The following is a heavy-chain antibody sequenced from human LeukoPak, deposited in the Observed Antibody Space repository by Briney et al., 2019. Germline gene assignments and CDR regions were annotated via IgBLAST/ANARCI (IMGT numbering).Heavy chain of an antibody. CDR3: AKDSEASSYMDV. J-gene: IGHJ6*03. Sequence: GALRLSCVASGFSVSNNYMSWVRQAPGKGLEWVAVIWYGGSNKYYADSVKGRFTISRDNSKNTLYLQMNSLRAEDTAVYYCAKDSEASSYMDVWGKGTTVTVSS. V-gene: IGHV3-30*02. CDR2: IWYGGSNK. CDR1: GFSVSNNY.